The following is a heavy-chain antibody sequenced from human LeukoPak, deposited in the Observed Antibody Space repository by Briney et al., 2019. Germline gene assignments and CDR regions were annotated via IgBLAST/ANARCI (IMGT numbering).Heavy chain of an antibody. CDR2: INHSGST. CDR3: ARGAVNITIFGVVIVPEYYFDY. D-gene: IGHD3-3*01. J-gene: IGHJ4*02. Sequence: SETLSLTCPVYGGSFSGYYWSWIRQPPGKGLEWIGEINHSGSTNYNPSLKSRVTISVDTSKNQFSLKLSSVTAADTAVYYCARGAVNITIFGVVIVPEYYFDYWGQGTLVTVSS. V-gene: IGHV4-34*01. CDR1: GGSFSGYY.